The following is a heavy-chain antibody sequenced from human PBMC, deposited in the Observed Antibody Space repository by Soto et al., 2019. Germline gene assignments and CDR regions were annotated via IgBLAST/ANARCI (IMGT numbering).Heavy chain of an antibody. V-gene: IGHV3-53*01. D-gene: IGHD2-2*01. J-gene: IGHJ3*02. CDR3: ARYCSSTSCYLSSSWYVYAFDI. CDR2: IYSGGST. CDR1: GFTVSSNY. Sequence: VQLVESGGGLIQPGGSLRLSCAASGFTVSSNYMSWVRQAPGKGLEWVSVIYSGGSTYYADSVKGRFTISRDNSKNTLYLQMNSLRAEDTAVYYCARYCSSTSCYLSSSWYVYAFDIWGQGTMVTVSS.